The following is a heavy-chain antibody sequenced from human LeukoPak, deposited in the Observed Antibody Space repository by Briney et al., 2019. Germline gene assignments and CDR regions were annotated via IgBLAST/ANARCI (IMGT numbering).Heavy chain of an antibody. Sequence: PWGSLRLSCAASGFTFSSYGMHWVRQAPGKGLEWVSSISSTSTYIYYADSVKGRFTISRDNAKKSLYLQMNSLRAEDTAVYYCARDGVSGGDAFDIWGQGTMVTVSS. V-gene: IGHV3-21*01. CDR2: ISSTSTYI. D-gene: IGHD3-16*01. J-gene: IGHJ3*02. CDR1: GFTFSSYG. CDR3: ARDGVSGGDAFDI.